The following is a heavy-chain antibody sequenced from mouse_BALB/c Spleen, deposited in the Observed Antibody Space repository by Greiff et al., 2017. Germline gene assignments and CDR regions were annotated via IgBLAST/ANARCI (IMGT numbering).Heavy chain of an antibody. Sequence: EVNLVESGGGLVKPGGSLKLSCAASGFTFSSYAMSWVRQTPEKRLEWVATISSGGSYTYYPDSVKGRFTISRDNAKNTLYLQMSSLRSEDTAMYYCARLGTMIAYFDYWGQGTTLTVSS. CDR3: ARLGTMIAYFDY. CDR2: ISSGGSYT. CDR1: GFTFSSYA. J-gene: IGHJ2*01. D-gene: IGHD2-4*01. V-gene: IGHV5-9-3*01.